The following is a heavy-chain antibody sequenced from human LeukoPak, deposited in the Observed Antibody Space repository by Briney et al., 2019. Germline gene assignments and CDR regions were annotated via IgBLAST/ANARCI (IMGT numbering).Heavy chain of an antibody. CDR2: IYDSGST. Sequence: LRLSCAASGFTFSSYAMSWVRQAPGKGLEWIRYIYDSGSTYYNPSLKSRITISVDTSENRFSLKLSSVTATDTAVYYCARDCSGGSCYGAFDIWGQGTMVTVSS. CDR1: GFTFSSYA. CDR3: ARDCSGGSCYGAFDI. J-gene: IGHJ3*02. V-gene: IGHV4-30-2*05. D-gene: IGHD2-15*01.